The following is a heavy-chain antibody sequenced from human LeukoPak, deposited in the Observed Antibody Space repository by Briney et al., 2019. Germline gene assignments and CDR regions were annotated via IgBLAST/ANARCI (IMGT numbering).Heavy chain of an antibody. CDR3: TTVGYYDFWSGYYYFDY. V-gene: IGHV3-15*01. CDR2: IKSKTDGGTT. J-gene: IGHJ4*02. D-gene: IGHD3-3*01. CDR1: GFTFGDYA. Sequence: GGSLRLSCTASGFTFGDYAMSWFRQAPGKGLEWVGRIKSKTDGGTTDYAAPVKGRFTISRDDSKNTLYLQMNSLKTEDTAVYYCTTVGYYDFWSGYYYFDYWGQGTLVTVSS.